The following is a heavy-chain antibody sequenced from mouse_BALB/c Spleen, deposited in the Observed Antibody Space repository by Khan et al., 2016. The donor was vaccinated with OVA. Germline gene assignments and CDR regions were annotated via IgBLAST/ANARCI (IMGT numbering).Heavy chain of an antibody. J-gene: IGHJ3*01. CDR2: IDPANGNV. CDR3: TRVAYNGLFAY. Sequence: VQLQQSGAEFVKPGASVKLFCTASGFNIKDTYMHWINQRPQQGLVWIGRIDPANGNVKYDPNFQDKATIAADASSNTAYLHLSSLASEDTAGDYCTRVAYNGLFAYWGPGTLVTVSA. CDR1: GFNIKDTY. D-gene: IGHD2-10*01. V-gene: IGHV14-3*02.